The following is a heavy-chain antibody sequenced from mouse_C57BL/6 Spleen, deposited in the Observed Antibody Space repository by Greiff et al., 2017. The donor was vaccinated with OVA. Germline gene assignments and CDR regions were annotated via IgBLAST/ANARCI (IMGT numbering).Heavy chain of an antibody. CDR1: GYTFTNYW. V-gene: IGHV1-63*01. CDR2: IYPGGGYT. J-gene: IGHJ4*01. CDR3: ARSNRSDSAMDD. Sequence: QVQLQQSGAELVRPGTSVKMSCKASGYTFTNYWIGWAKQRPGHGLEWIGDIYPGGGYTNYNATFTGKATLTADKSSTTAYMQFSSLTSEDSAIDYCARSNRSDSAMDDWGQGTTVTVSS.